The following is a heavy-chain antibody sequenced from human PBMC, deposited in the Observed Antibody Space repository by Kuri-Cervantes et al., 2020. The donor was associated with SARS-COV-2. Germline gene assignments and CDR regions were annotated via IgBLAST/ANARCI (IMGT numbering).Heavy chain of an antibody. V-gene: IGHV3-33*08. CDR2: IWYDGSNK. CDR3: ARVSHRWSGYQNPPDY. Sequence: GESLKISCAASGFTFSSYGMHWVRQAPGKGLEWVAVIWYDGSNKYYADSVKGRFTISRDNSKNTLYLQMNSLKAEDTAVYYYARVSHRWSGYQNPPDYWGQGTLVTVSS. J-gene: IGHJ4*02. CDR1: GFTFSSYG. D-gene: IGHD3-3*01.